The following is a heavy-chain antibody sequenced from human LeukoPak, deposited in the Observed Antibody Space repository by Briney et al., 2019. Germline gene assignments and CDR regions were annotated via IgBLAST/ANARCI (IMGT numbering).Heavy chain of an antibody. J-gene: IGHJ5*02. CDR1: GYTFTDYY. D-gene: IGHD3-10*01. CDR3: ARAVRGGVYNWFDP. CDR2: INPNSGGT. V-gene: IGHV1-2*02. Sequence: GASVKVSCKTSGYTFTDYYMHWVRQAPGQGLEWMGWINPNSGGTNYAQKFQGRVTMTRDTSISTAHMELSRLRSDDTAVYYCARAVRGGVYNWFDPWGQGTLVTVSS.